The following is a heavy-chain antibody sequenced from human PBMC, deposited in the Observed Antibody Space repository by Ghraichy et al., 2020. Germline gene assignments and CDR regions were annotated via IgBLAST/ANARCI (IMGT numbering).Heavy chain of an antibody. CDR3: AKGSGYEKYYFDY. Sequence: GGSLRLSCAASGFTFSSYAMSWVRQAPGKGLEWVSSISGSGGSTYYADSVKGRFTISRDNSKNTLYLQMNSLRAEDTAVYYCAKGSGYEKYYFDYWGQGTLVTVSS. V-gene: IGHV3-23*01. CDR1: GFTFSSYA. D-gene: IGHD5-12*01. CDR2: ISGSGGST. J-gene: IGHJ4*02.